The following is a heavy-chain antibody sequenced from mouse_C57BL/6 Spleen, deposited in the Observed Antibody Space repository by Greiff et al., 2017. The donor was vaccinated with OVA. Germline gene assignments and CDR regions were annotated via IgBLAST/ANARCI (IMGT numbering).Heavy chain of an antibody. Sequence: VQLQQSGPELVKPGASVKISCKASGYAFSSSWMNWVKQRPGKGLEWIGRIYPGDGDTNYNGKFKGKATLTADKSSSTAYMQLSSLTSEDSAVYFCARGSYGLRDYWGQGTTLTVSS. CDR1: GYAFSSSW. V-gene: IGHV1-82*01. CDR3: ARGSYGLRDY. J-gene: IGHJ2*01. CDR2: IYPGDGDT. D-gene: IGHD1-1*02.